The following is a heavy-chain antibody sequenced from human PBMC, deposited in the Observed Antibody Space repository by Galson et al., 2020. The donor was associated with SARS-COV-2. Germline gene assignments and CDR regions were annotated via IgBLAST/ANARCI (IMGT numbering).Heavy chain of an antibody. Sequence: SETLSLTCTVSGGSISTNYWTWIRQPPGKGLEWIGYIYFSGTPNYNPSLKSRVTISVDTSKNQFSLRVNSVTAADSATYYCARLPWIELWLRGWYFDLWGRGTLVTVSS. CDR2: IYFSGTP. CDR1: GGSISTNY. D-gene: IGHD5-18*01. V-gene: IGHV4-59*01. J-gene: IGHJ2*01. CDR3: ARLPWIELWLRGWYFDL.